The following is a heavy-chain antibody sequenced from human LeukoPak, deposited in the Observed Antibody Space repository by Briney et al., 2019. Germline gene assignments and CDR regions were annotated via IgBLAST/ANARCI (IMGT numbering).Heavy chain of an antibody. CDR2: ISSSGSTI. D-gene: IGHD6-6*01. CDR1: GFTFSDYY. Sequence: GGSLRLSCAASGFTFSDYYMSWIRQAPGKGLEWVSYISSSGSTIYYADSVKGRFAISRDNAKNSLYLQMNSLRAEDTAVYYCARGGYSSSFGYYYYYMDVWGKGTTVTVSS. CDR3: ARGGYSSSFGYYYYYMDV. J-gene: IGHJ6*03. V-gene: IGHV3-11*01.